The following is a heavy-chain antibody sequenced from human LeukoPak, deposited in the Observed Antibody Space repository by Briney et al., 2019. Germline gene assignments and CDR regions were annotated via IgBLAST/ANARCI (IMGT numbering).Heavy chain of an antibody. CDR2: IYHSGGT. J-gene: IGHJ4*02. CDR3: ARDGMATVVTPNY. CDR1: GGSISSYY. V-gene: IGHV4-38-2*02. Sequence: SETLSLTCTVSGGSISSYYWSWIRQPPGKGLEWIGSIYHSGGTYYNSSLKSRVTISVDTSKNQFSLKLSSVIAADTAVYYCARDGMATVVTPNYWGQGTLVTVSS. D-gene: IGHD4-23*01.